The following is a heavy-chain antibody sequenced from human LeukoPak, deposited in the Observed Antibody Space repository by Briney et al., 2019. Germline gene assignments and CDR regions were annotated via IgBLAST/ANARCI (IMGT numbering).Heavy chain of an antibody. CDR3: ARDIGPSVAVAGTGEYFQH. CDR1: GGSISSYY. Sequence: PSETLSLTCTVSGGSISSYYWSWIRQPPGKGLEWIGYIYHSGSTYYNPSLKSRVTISVDRSKNQFSLKLSSVTAADTAVYYCARDIGPSVAVAGTGEYFQHWGQGTLVTVSS. D-gene: IGHD6-19*01. V-gene: IGHV4-59*12. CDR2: IYHSGST. J-gene: IGHJ1*01.